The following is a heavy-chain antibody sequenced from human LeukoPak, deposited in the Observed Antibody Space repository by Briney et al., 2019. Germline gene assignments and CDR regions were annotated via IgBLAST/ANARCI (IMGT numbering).Heavy chain of an antibody. D-gene: IGHD5-12*01. CDR3: ARVSGYDWESFYDY. CDR1: GGSISSGSYY. CDR2: IYTSGST. Sequence: SQTLSLTCTVSGGSISSGSYYWSWIRQPAGKGLEWIGRIYTSGSTNYNPSLKSRVTISVDTSKNQFSLKLSSVTAADTAVYYCARVSGYDWESFYDYWGQGSLVTVSS. J-gene: IGHJ4*02. V-gene: IGHV4-61*02.